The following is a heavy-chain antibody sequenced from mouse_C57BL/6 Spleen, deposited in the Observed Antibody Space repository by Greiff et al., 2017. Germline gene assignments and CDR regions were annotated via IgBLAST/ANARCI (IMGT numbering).Heavy chain of an antibody. V-gene: IGHV1-18*01. CDR2: INPNNGGT. D-gene: IGHD2-5*01. CDR3: ARSNYSTGAWFAY. J-gene: IGHJ3*01. CDR1: GYTFTDYN. Sequence: VQLQQSGPELVKPGASVKIPCKASGYTFTDYNMDWVKQSHGKSLEWIGDINPNNGGTIYNQKFKGKATLAVDKSSSTAYLELRSLTSEDTAVYYCARSNYSTGAWFAYWGQGTLVTVSA.